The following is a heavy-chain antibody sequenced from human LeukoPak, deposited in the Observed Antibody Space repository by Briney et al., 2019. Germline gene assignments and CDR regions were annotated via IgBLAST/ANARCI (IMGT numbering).Heavy chain of an antibody. CDR1: GDSITSHNW. D-gene: IGHD3-10*01. Sequence: SETLSLTCAVSGDSITSHNWWSGVRQSPGQGLGWIGEIYHSGTTNYSPSLKSRVTISVDKSKNQLSLRLTSVTAADTAVYFCASCLFDYYYFDQWGQGTLVTVSS. J-gene: IGHJ4*02. CDR2: IYHSGTT. V-gene: IGHV4-4*02. CDR3: ASCLFDYYYFDQ.